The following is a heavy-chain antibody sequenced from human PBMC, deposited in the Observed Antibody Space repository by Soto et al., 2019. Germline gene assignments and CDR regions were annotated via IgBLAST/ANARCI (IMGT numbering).Heavy chain of an antibody. CDR2: ISYEGSHT. J-gene: IGHJ4*02. V-gene: IGHV3-30*18. CDR3: AKQGQSGISSCAQSEGFDH. D-gene: IGHD2-15*01. CDR1: GFIFSSYG. Sequence: QVQLVESGGGVVQPGRSLRLSCAASGFIFSSYGMHWVRQAPGNGLEWVAVISYEGSHTYYADSVKGRFTITSDNSKNTLSPQVNSLTTEPTGVYHGAKQGQSGISSCAQSEGFDHWGQGTLLTVPS.